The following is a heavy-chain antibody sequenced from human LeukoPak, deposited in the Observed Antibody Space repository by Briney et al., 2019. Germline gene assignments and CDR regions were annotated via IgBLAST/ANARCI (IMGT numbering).Heavy chain of an antibody. J-gene: IGHJ5*02. Sequence: GGSLRLSCAASGFRFSNAWMSWVRQAPGKGLEWVGRIKSKADGGTTDYAAPVKGRFSISRDDSKNTLYLQMNSLKTEDTAVYYCPTEDGWLDPWGQGTLVTVSS. CDR2: IKSKADGGTT. CDR3: PTEDGWLDP. CDR1: GFRFSNAW. V-gene: IGHV3-15*01.